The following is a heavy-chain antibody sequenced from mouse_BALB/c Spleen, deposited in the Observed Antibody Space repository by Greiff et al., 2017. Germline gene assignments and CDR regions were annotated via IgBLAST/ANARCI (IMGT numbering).Heavy chain of an antibody. CDR2: IDPANGNT. CDR3: ARVYYYGSSPYFDV. D-gene: IGHD1-1*01. J-gene: IGHJ1*01. CDR1: GFNIKDTY. Sequence: EVQLVESGAELVKPGASVKLSCTASGFNIKDTYMHWVKQRPEQGLEWIGRIDPANGNTKYDPKFQGKATITADTSSNTAYLQLSSLTSEDTAVYYCARVYYYGSSPYFDVWGAGTTVTVSS. V-gene: IGHV14-3*02.